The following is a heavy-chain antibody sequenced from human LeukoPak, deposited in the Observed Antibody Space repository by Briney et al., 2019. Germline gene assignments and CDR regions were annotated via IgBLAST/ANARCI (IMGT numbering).Heavy chain of an antibody. J-gene: IGHJ6*03. V-gene: IGHV3-7*01. D-gene: IGHD2-2*01. CDR1: GFTLSNYW. Sequence: SGGSLRLSCAGSGFTLSNYWMSWVRQAPGKGLEWVANIREDGGEVHYVDSVKGRFTISRDNTKNSLYLQMNSLRAEDTAVYYCARDRGYCSSTSCFTYYYYMDVWGKGTTVTVSS. CDR3: ARDRGYCSSTSCFTYYYYMDV. CDR2: IREDGGEV.